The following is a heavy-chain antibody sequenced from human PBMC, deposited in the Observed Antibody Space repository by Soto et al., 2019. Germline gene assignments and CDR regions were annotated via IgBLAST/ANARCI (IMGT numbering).Heavy chain of an antibody. CDR2: ISGSGGST. D-gene: IGHD6-13*01. Sequence: GGSLRLSCAASGFTFSSYAMSWVRQAPGKGLEWVSAISGSGGSTYYGDSVKGRFTISRDNSKNTLYLQMNSLRAEDTAVYYCAKDRSHFIAAEMDYYYGMDVWGQGTTVTVSS. J-gene: IGHJ6*02. CDR1: GFTFSSYA. V-gene: IGHV3-23*01. CDR3: AKDRSHFIAAEMDYYYGMDV.